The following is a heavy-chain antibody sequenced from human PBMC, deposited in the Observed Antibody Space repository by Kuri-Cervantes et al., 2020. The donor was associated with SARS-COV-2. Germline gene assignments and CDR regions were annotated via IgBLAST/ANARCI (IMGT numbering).Heavy chain of an antibody. D-gene: IGHD3-22*01. CDR1: GFTFSDYY. J-gene: IGHJ4*02. Sequence: GESLKISCAASGFTFSDYYMSWIRQAPGKGLEWVSYISSSGSTIYYADSVKGRFTISRDNAKNSLYLQMNSLRAEDTAVYYCARGDSSGYPFDYWGRGPVVTVSS. CDR2: ISSSGSTI. CDR3: ARGDSSGYPFDY. V-gene: IGHV3-11*01.